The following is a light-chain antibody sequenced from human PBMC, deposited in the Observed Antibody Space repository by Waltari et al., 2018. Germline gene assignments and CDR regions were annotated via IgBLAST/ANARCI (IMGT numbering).Light chain of an antibody. CDR1: QYISSW. J-gene: IGKJ1*01. V-gene: IGKV1-12*01. Sequence: DIKMTQCPSPVSAFVVDRVTSTCRQSQYISSWLSWYQQKPGKAPKLLVYSTSALQSGVPSMFSGSGSVTDFTLTINSLQPEDFATYYCQQGNSFPPTFGQGTKVEIK. CDR2: STS. CDR3: QQGNSFPPT.